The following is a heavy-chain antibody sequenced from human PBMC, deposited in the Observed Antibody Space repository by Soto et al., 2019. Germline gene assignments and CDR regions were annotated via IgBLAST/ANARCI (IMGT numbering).Heavy chain of an antibody. V-gene: IGHV3-23*01. CDR1: GFTFSSYA. Sequence: GGSLRLSCAASGFTFSSYAMSWVRQAPGKGLEWVSAISGSGGSTYYADSVKGRFTISRDNSKNTLFLQMNSLRDEDTAIYYCAKVGLSDSPSAIDYWGQGTRVTVSS. CDR2: ISGSGGST. J-gene: IGHJ4*02. CDR3: AKVGLSDSPSAIDY. D-gene: IGHD6-13*01.